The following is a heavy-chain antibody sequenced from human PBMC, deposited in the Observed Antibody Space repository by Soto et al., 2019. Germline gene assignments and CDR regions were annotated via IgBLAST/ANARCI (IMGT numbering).Heavy chain of an antibody. D-gene: IGHD1-26*01. V-gene: IGHV4-59*01. Sequence: QVQLQESGPGLVKPSETLYLSCVVFGGSISSYYWSWIRQPPGKGLEWIGYIYYSGSTNYNPSLKSRVTISVDTSKNQFSLKLTSATAADTAVYYCATGMGSPDYWGQGTLVTVSS. CDR1: GGSISSYY. CDR3: ATGMGSPDY. J-gene: IGHJ4*02. CDR2: IYYSGST.